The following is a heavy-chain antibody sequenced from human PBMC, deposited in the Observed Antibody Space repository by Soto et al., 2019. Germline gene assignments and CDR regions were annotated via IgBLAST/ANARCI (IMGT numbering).Heavy chain of an antibody. D-gene: IGHD3-10*01. V-gene: IGHV1-69*19. J-gene: IGHJ4*02. CDR3: AREVQVHTPAFVY. CDR1: GGTFNTYA. CDR2: ISPMFGAA. Sequence: QVQLVQSGAEMKKPGSSVKVSCQSSGGTFNTYAMNWVRQAPGQGPEWMGDISPMFGAANYAPKFQGRVTITADDSTGTLYMHLSSLTSADTALYFCAREVQVHTPAFVYWGQGTLVTVSS.